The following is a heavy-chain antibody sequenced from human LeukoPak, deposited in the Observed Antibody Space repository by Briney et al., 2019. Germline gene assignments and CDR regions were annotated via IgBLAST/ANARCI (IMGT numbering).Heavy chain of an antibody. J-gene: IGHJ3*02. CDR3: ARAPDDAFDI. Sequence: SETLSLTCAVSGGSISSSTYYWGWIRQPPGKGLEWIGSIYYSGSTYYNPSLKSRVTMSVDTSKNQFSLKLSSVTAADTAVYYCARAPDDAFDIWGQGTMVTVSS. V-gene: IGHV4-39*07. CDR1: GGSISSSTYY. CDR2: IYYSGST.